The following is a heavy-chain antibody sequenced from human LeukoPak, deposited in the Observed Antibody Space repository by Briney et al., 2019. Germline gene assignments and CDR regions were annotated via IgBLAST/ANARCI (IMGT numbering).Heavy chain of an antibody. CDR3: ATPRLAAATPGYYYYYGVDV. V-gene: IGHV1-69*01. J-gene: IGHJ6*02. Sequence: GSSVKVSCKASGGTFSSYAISWVRQAPGQGLEWMGGIIPIFGTANYAQKFQDRVTITADESTSTAYMELSSLRSEDTAVYYCATPRLAAATPGYYYYYGVDVWGQGTTVTVSS. D-gene: IGHD6-13*01. CDR1: GGTFSSYA. CDR2: IIPIFGTA.